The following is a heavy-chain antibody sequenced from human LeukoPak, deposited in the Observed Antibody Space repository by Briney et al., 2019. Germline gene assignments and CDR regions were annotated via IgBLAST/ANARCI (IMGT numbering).Heavy chain of an antibody. D-gene: IGHD3-22*01. CDR3: ARSARSGYYKKYYFDY. Sequence: PSETLSLTCTVSNGPINTYQWSWIRQPPGKGLEWIGNIHYSGSANYNPSLKSRVIISVDTSKNQFSLKLSSVTAADTAVYYCARSARSGYYKKYYFDYWGQGTLVTVSS. V-gene: IGHV4-59*01. J-gene: IGHJ4*02. CDR2: IHYSGSA. CDR1: NGPINTYQ.